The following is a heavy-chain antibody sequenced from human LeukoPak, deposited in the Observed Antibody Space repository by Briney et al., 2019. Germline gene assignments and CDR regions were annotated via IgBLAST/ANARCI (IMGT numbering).Heavy chain of an antibody. CDR1: GFTFSSNA. CDR2: ITAGGVTT. D-gene: IGHD3-22*01. Sequence: GGSLRLSCAASGFTFSSNAMTWLRQAPGKGVECFSDITAGGVTTYYADSVKGRFTISRDNSRNTLYLQLNNLRGDDTALYYCAKAYGTNGYYQLPIDFWGRGTLVTVSS. J-gene: IGHJ4*02. V-gene: IGHV3-23*01. CDR3: AKAYGTNGYYQLPIDF.